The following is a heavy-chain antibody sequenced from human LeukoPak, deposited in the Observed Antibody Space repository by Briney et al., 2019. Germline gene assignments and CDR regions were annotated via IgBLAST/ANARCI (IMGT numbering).Heavy chain of an antibody. CDR3: ARREASANFDY. D-gene: IGHD2-15*01. CDR2: IYSGDSDT. CDR1: GYSFSNFW. Sequence: GESLKISCQGSGYSFSNFWIGWVRQMSGKGLEWMGIIYSGDSDTRYSPSFQGQVTISADRSVNTVYLQWDSLKASDTATYYCARREASANFDYWGQGTRVTVSS. J-gene: IGHJ4*02. V-gene: IGHV5-51*01.